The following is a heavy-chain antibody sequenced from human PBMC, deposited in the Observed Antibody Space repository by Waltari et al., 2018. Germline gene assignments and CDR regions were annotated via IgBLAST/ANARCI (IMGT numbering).Heavy chain of an antibody. J-gene: IGHJ5*02. V-gene: IGHV3-11*01. CDR2: IRKSGITI. Sequence: QVQLVESGGGLVKPGGSLRLSCAASGCTFSDYYMSWIRQAPGKGRGWVSSIRKSGITIYYAASVRGRSTMSRDNTTTSLYMQMNSLKADDAAVYYCTRGSRYCRDPWGQGTLVTVSS. CDR3: TRGSRYCRDP. D-gene: IGHD2-15*01. CDR1: GCTFSDYY.